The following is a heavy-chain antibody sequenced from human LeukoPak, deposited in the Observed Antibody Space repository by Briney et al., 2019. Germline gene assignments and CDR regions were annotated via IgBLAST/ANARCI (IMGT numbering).Heavy chain of an antibody. Sequence: GGSLRLSCAASGFTFSSYSMNWVRQAPGKGLEWVSSISSSGSYIYYADSVKGRFTISRDKAKNSLYLQMNSLRDEDTAVYYCARDSRYCSGGSCPFFDYWGQGTLVTVSS. CDR2: ISSSGSYI. J-gene: IGHJ4*02. CDR3: ARDSRYCSGGSCPFFDY. D-gene: IGHD2-15*01. V-gene: IGHV3-21*01. CDR1: GFTFSSYS.